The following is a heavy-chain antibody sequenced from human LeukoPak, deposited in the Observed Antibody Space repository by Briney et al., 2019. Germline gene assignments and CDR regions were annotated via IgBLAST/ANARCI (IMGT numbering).Heavy chain of an antibody. CDR3: ARVGSWDLDY. Sequence: GSLRLSCAASGFTFSGSAMHWVRQASGKGLEWVGRIRSKANSYATAYAASVKGRFTISRDDSKNTAYLQMNSLKTEDTAVYYCARVGSWDLDYWGQGTLVTVSS. V-gene: IGHV3-73*01. J-gene: IGHJ4*02. CDR1: GFTFSGSA. D-gene: IGHD6-13*01. CDR2: IRSKANSYAT.